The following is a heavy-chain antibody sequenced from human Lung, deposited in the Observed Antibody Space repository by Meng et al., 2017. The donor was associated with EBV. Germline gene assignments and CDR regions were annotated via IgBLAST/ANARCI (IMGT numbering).Heavy chain of an antibody. J-gene: IGHJ4*02. CDR2: IYYSGST. CDR3: ARLRLVWMFDY. Sequence: VRLQQSVPGLCQPSHTLSLTCTVSGGSCDSGAYYWRWIRRRPGRGLDWIEYIYYSGSTFYTPSLKSRATLSVDTSKNQFSLKLNSVTAADTSVCYCARLRLVWMFDYWGQGALVTVSS. V-gene: IGHV4-31*03. D-gene: IGHD6-19*01. CDR1: GGSCDSGAYY.